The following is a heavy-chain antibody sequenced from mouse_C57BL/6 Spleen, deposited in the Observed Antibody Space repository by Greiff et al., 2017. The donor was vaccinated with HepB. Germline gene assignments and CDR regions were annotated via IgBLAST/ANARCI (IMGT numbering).Heavy chain of an antibody. CDR2: IYPGDGDT. CDR3: ARGPLAMDY. J-gene: IGHJ4*01. Sequence: VQLQQSGPELVKPGASVKISCKASGYAFSSSWMNWVKQRPGKGLEWIGRIYPGDGDTNYNGKFKGKATLTADKSSSTAYMQLSSLTSEDSAVYFCARGPLAMDYWGQGTSVTVSS. CDR1: GYAFSSSW. V-gene: IGHV1-82*01.